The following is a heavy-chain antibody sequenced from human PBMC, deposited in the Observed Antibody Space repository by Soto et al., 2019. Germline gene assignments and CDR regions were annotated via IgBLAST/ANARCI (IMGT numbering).Heavy chain of an antibody. CDR1: GGSVGSGSYY. CDR3: ASVNEVRDSSSHYGMDV. V-gene: IGHV4-61*01. J-gene: IGHJ6*02. CDR2: IYYSGST. D-gene: IGHD6-6*01. Sequence: PSETLSLTCTVSGGSVGSGSYYWSWIRQPPGKGLEWIGCIYYSGSTNYNPSLKSRVTISVDTSKNQFSLKLSSVTAADTAVYYCASVNEVRDSSSHYGMDVWGQGTTVTVSS.